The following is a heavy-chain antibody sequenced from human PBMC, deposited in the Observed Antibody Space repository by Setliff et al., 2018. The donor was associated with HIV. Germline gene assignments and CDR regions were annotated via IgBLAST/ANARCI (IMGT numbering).Heavy chain of an antibody. CDR3: ARAPFYYGSGSYQTFDY. D-gene: IGHD3-10*01. CDR2: IYYTGST. V-gene: IGHV4-31*03. CDR1: GGSISSGDYY. Sequence: SETLSLTCTVSGGSISSGDYYWSWIRQHPRKGLEWIGYIYYTGSTYYDPSLKSRVTISVDTSKNQFSLKLSSVTAADTAVYYCARAPFYYGSGSYQTFDYWGQGTLVTVSS. J-gene: IGHJ4*02.